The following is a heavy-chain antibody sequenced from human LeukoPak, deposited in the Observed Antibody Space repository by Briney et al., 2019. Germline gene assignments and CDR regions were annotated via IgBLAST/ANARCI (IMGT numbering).Heavy chain of an antibody. CDR2: IYYSGST. CDR1: GGSISSYY. CDR3: ARHLGYCSGGSCYFDY. V-gene: IGHV4-59*08. J-gene: IGHJ4*02. Sequence: SETLSLTCPVSGGSISSYYWSWIRQPPGRGLEWIGYIYYSGSTNYTPSLKSRVTISVDTSKNQFSLKLRSVTAADTAVYYCARHLGYCSGGSCYFDYWGQGTLVTVSS. D-gene: IGHD2-15*01.